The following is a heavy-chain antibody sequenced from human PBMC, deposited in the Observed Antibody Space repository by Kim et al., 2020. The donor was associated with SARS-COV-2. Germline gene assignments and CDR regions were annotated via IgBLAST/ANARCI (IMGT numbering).Heavy chain of an antibody. Sequence: ASVKVSCKASGYTFTSYGISWVRQAPGQGLEWMGWISAYNGNTNYAQKLQGRVTMTTDTSTSTAYMELRSLRSDDTAVYYCARLRGVLTAFIVATIGGMDVWGQGTTVTVSS. CDR1: GYTFTSYG. V-gene: IGHV1-18*01. J-gene: IGHJ6*02. D-gene: IGHD5-12*01. CDR2: ISAYNGNT. CDR3: ARLRGVLTAFIVATIGGMDV.